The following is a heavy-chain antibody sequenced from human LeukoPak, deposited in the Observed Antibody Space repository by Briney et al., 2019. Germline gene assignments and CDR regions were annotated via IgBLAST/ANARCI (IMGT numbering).Heavy chain of an antibody. Sequence: PGGSLRLSCAASGFTFSSYAMTWVRQAPGKGLECVSGISGRGSSTSYADSAKGRFTISRDNSKNTLYLQMNSLRAEDTAVYYCAKSLYGGMDVWGRGTTVTVSS. CDR1: GFTFSSYA. CDR2: ISGRGSST. V-gene: IGHV3-23*01. J-gene: IGHJ6*04. D-gene: IGHD3-16*02. CDR3: AKSLYGGMDV.